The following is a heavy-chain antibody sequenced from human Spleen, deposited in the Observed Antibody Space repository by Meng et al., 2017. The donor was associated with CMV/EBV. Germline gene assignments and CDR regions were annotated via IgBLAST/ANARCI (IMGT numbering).Heavy chain of an antibody. Sequence: SGGSISSGDYYWSWIRQPPGKGLEWIGYIYYSGSTYYNPSLKSRVTISVDTSKNQFSLKLSSVTAADTAVYYCARDVRSDFWSGYIWPWGQGTLVT. J-gene: IGHJ5*02. D-gene: IGHD3-3*01. CDR2: IYYSGST. CDR1: GGSISSGDYY. V-gene: IGHV4-30-4*01. CDR3: ARDVRSDFWSGYIWP.